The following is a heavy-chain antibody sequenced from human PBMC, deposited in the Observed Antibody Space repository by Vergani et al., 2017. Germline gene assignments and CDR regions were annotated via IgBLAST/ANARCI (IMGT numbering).Heavy chain of an antibody. CDR2: TWYDGNNK. Sequence: QVQLVESGGGVVQPGRSLRLSCAASGFTFNQYGMHWGRQAPGKGLEGVAVTWYDGNNKQYADSVKGRFTISRDNSKSTMYLQMNSLRDEDTGVYYCARDLRLLYNRFDPWGQGTLVTVSS. CDR3: ARDLRLLYNRFDP. D-gene: IGHD1-14*01. CDR1: GFTFNQYG. V-gene: IGHV3-33*01. J-gene: IGHJ5*02.